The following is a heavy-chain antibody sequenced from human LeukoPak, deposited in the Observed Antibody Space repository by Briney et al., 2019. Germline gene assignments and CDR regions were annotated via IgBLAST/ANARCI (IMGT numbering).Heavy chain of an antibody. CDR2: ISGSGGST. CDR3: AKDLSPYYYDSSGYYEEGYFDY. CDR1: GFTFSSYA. J-gene: IGHJ4*02. V-gene: IGHV3-23*01. D-gene: IGHD3-22*01. Sequence: GGSLRLSCAASGFTFSSYAMSWVRQAPGKGLEWVSAISGSGGSTYYADSVKGRFTISRDNSKNTLYPQMNSLRAEDTAVYYCAKDLSPYYYDSSGYYEEGYFDYWGQGTLVTVSS.